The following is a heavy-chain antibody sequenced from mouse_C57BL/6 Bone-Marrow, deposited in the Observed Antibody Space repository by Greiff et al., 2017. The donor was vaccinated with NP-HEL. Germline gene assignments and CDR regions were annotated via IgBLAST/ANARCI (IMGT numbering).Heavy chain of an antibody. CDR2: IDPENGDT. V-gene: IGHV14-4*01. CDR1: GFNIKDDY. Sequence: EVQVVESGAELVRPGASVKLSCTASGFNIKDDYMHWVKQRPEQGLEWIGWIDPENGDTEYASKFQGKATITADTSSNTAYLQLSSLTSEDTAVYYCTRLYYSNFDYWGQGTTLTVSS. CDR3: TRLYYSNFDY. D-gene: IGHD2-5*01. J-gene: IGHJ2*01.